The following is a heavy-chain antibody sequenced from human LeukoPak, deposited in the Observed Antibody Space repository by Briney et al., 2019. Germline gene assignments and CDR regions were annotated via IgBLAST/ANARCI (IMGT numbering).Heavy chain of an antibody. J-gene: IGHJ4*02. D-gene: IGHD1-26*01. CDR2: IYYSGST. V-gene: IGHV4-39*07. CDR3: ASVSVWELATHTGGSFDY. Sequence: SETLSLTCTVSGGSISSSSYYWGWIRQPPGKGLEWIGSIYYSGSTYYNPSLKSRVTISVDTSKSQFSLTLNSVTAADTAVYYCASVSVWELATHTGGSFDYWGRGILVTVSS. CDR1: GGSISSSSYY.